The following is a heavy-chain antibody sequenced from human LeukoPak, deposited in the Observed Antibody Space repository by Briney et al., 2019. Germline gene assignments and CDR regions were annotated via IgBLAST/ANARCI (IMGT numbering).Heavy chain of an antibody. J-gene: IGHJ3*02. CDR2: ISPNSGGT. Sequence: ASVKVSCKASGYTFTGYYMHWVRQAPGQGLEWMGWISPNSGGTNYAQKFQGRVTMTRDTSISTAYMELSRLRSDDTAVYYCAREDYYYGSGSYYNRGAGAFDIWGQGTMVTVSS. CDR1: GYTFTGYY. D-gene: IGHD3-10*01. V-gene: IGHV1-2*02. CDR3: AREDYYYGSGSYYNRGAGAFDI.